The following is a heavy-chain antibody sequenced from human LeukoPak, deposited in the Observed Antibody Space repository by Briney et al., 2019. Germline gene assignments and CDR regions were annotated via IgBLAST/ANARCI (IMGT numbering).Heavy chain of an antibody. CDR1: GGSISSSSYY. J-gene: IGHJ5*02. CDR2: IYYSGST. CDR3: ASTPNYYDHWFDL. V-gene: IGHV4-39*01. D-gene: IGHD3-22*01. Sequence: SETLSLTCTVSGGSISSSSYYWGWIRQPPGTGLEWIGSIYYSGSTYYNPSLKSRVTISVDTSKNQFSLKLSAVTAADTAVYYCASTPNYYDHWFDLWGQGTLVTVSS.